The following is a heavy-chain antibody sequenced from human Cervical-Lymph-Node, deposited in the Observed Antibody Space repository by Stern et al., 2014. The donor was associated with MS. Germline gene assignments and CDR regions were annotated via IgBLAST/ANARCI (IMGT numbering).Heavy chain of an antibody. Sequence: EVQLVESGGGLIQPGRSLRLSCAASGFTFDDHAMHWVWQAPGKGLEWVAGISWNSGSIGYADSVKGRFTISRDNANSSLYLQMSSLGLNDTAFYYCVKDMAIAVRTYTFDYWGQGTLVIVSS. CDR2: ISWNSGSI. CDR1: GFTFDDHA. D-gene: IGHD6-19*01. J-gene: IGHJ4*02. CDR3: VKDMAIAVRTYTFDY. V-gene: IGHV3-9*01.